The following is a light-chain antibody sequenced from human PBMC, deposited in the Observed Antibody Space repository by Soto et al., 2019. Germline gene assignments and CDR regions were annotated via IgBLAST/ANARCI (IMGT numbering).Light chain of an antibody. Sequence: DIQMTQSPSTLSASLGDRVTISCRASQSISNRLAWYQQRPGKAPKYLIYDASTLDSGAPSRFSGSGSGTEFTLTISSLQPDDFATYYCQHFNSYPWTFGQGTMVDVK. CDR2: DAS. J-gene: IGKJ1*01. V-gene: IGKV1-5*01. CDR3: QHFNSYPWT. CDR1: QSISNR.